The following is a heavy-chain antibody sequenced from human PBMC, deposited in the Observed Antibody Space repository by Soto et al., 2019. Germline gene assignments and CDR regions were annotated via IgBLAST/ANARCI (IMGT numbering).Heavy chain of an antibody. CDR2: IYNDGKT. CDR3: VRPLPSGQNYGMDV. Sequence: GGSLRLSCAASGLPVSTNYISWVRQAPGKGPEWVSVIYNDGKTYYADSVKGRFTISRDASKNTLHLQMDSLRDEDTAVYYCVRPLPSGQNYGMDVWGQGTTVTVSS. CDR1: GLPVSTNY. D-gene: IGHD3-10*01. V-gene: IGHV3-53*01. J-gene: IGHJ6*02.